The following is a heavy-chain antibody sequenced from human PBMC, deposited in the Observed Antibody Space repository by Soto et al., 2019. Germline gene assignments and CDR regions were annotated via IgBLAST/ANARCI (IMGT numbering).Heavy chain of an antibody. Sequence: PGESLKISCKGSGYSFTSYWIGWVRQMPGKGLEWMGIVYPGDSNTRYSPSFQGQVTISADKSISTAYLQWSSLKASDTAMYYCARVIVAAAGYYYYYYGMDVWGQGTTVTSP. D-gene: IGHD6-13*01. CDR3: ARVIVAAAGYYYYYYGMDV. CDR2: VYPGDSNT. CDR1: GYSFTSYW. V-gene: IGHV5-51*01. J-gene: IGHJ6*02.